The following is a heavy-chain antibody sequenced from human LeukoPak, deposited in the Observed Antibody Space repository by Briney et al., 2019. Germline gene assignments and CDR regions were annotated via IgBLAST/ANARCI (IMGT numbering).Heavy chain of an antibody. CDR3: ARTHSSGWYFFDY. Sequence: ASVKVSCKASGGTFRTNAFNWVRQAPGQGLEWMGGIIPIFATAGYAQKFQGRVTITTDESTTTAHLELSSLRSEDTAVYYCARTHSSGWYFFDYWGQGTLVTVSS. CDR1: GGTFRTNA. V-gene: IGHV1-69*05. J-gene: IGHJ4*02. CDR2: IIPIFATA. D-gene: IGHD6-19*01.